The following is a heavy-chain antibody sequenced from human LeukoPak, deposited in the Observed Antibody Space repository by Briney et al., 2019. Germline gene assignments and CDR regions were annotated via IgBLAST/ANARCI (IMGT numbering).Heavy chain of an antibody. CDR2: IKQDGSEK. Sequence: GGSLRLSCTVSGFTVSSNSMSWVRQAPGKGLEWVANIKQDGSEKYYVDSVKGRFTISRDNSKNTLYLQMNSLRADDTAVYYCAKSGYNRFDYWGQGTLVTVSS. CDR1: GFTVSSNS. V-gene: IGHV3-7*03. D-gene: IGHD5-24*01. CDR3: AKSGYNRFDY. J-gene: IGHJ4*02.